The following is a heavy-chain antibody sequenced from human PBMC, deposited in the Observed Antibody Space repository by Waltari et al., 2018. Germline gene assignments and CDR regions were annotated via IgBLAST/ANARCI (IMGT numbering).Heavy chain of an antibody. Sequence: QVQLVQSGAEVKKPGASVKVSCKASGYTFTGYYMHWVRQAPGQGLEGRGWINPHGGGTNYAQKFQGRVTMTRDTSISTAYMELSRLRSDDTAVYYCARGDSSSPGYYYYYMDVWGKGTTVTISS. CDR3: ARGDSSSPGYYYYYMDV. CDR2: INPHGGGT. V-gene: IGHV1-2*02. J-gene: IGHJ6*03. CDR1: GYTFTGYY. D-gene: IGHD6-6*01.